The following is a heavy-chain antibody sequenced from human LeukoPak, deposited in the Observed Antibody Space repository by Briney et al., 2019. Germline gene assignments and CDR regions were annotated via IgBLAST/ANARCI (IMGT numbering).Heavy chain of an antibody. J-gene: IGHJ4*02. Sequence: PSETLSLTCSVSGDSISTSYYWGWIRQPPGKGLGWIGFIYYRGTAYYDASLKSRVSISIDTSKNQFSLTLSSVTAADTAVYYCARIQGNGYYGWDYFDFWGQGTLVTVSS. CDR2: IYYRGTA. CDR1: GDSISTSYY. V-gene: IGHV4-30-4*08. CDR3: ARIQGNGYYGWDYFDF. D-gene: IGHD6-25*01.